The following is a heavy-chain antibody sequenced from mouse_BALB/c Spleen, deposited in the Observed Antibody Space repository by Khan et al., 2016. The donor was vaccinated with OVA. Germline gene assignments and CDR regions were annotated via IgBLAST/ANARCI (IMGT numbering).Heavy chain of an antibody. Sequence: EVQLQESGPSLVKPSQTLSLTCSVTGDSITSGYWNWIRKFPENKLEYMGYIIYTGYTYYNPSLQSRISINIHTSKNQYYQQLNSLTDEDTATYYWARSTYRYAFVYWGQGTLVTVSA. CDR3: ARSTYRYAFVY. CDR1: GDSITSGY. J-gene: IGHJ3*01. D-gene: IGHD2-12*01. CDR2: IIYTGYT. V-gene: IGHV3-8*02.